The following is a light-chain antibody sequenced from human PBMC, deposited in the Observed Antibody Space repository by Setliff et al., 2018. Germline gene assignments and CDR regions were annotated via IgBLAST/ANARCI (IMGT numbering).Light chain of an antibody. V-gene: IGLV2-11*01. CDR1: SSDVGGYNY. CDR3: CSYAGTYTYV. J-gene: IGLJ1*01. CDR2: DVS. Sequence: QSALTQPRSVSGSPGQSVTISCTGTSSDVGGYNYVSWYQQHPGEAPKVIIYDVSKRPSGVPDRFSASKSGNTASLTISGLQADDEADYYCCSYAGTYTYVFGTGTKVTV.